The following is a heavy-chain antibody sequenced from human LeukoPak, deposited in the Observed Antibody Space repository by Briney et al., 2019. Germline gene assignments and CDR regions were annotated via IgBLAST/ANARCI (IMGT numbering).Heavy chain of an antibody. D-gene: IGHD3-3*01. CDR3: ARAPIPYDFWRGYLPNYYYYGMDV. CDR2: ISAYNGNT. CDR1: GYTFTSYG. Sequence: ASVKVSCKASGYTFTSYGISWVRQAPGQGLEWMGWISAYNGNTNYAQKLQGRVTMTTDTSTSTAYMELRSLRSDDTAVYYCARAPIPYDFWRGYLPNYYYYGMDVWGQGTTVTVSS. V-gene: IGHV1-18*01. J-gene: IGHJ6*02.